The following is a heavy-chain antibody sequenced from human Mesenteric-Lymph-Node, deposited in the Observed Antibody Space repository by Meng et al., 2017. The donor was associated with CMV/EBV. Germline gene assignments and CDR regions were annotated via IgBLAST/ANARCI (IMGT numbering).Heavy chain of an antibody. V-gene: IGHV1-2*02. CDR3: ARRGYCSSNSCPDYYYAMDV. J-gene: IGHJ6*02. D-gene: IGHD2-2*01. CDR1: GYTFAGYY. Sequence: ASVKVSCKASGYTFAGYYIHWVRQAPGQGLEWMGWINPNSGDTRYAQKLQGRVTMTTDTSTRTAYMELRSLRSDDTAVYYCARRGYCSSNSCPDYYYAMDVWGQGTTVTVSS. CDR2: INPNSGDT.